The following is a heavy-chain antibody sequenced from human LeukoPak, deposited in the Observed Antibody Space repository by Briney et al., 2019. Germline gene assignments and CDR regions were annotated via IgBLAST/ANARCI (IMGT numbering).Heavy chain of an antibody. CDR3: ARLYFDWLAFDY. Sequence: KASETLSLTCTVSGYSISNGYYWGWIRQPPGKGLEFIGSVYHGGNTYYKASLKSRVTISLDTSKNQFSLKLSSVTAADTAVYYCARLYFDWLAFDYWGQGTLVTVSS. V-gene: IGHV4-38-2*02. CDR2: VYHGGNT. D-gene: IGHD3-9*01. CDR1: GYSISNGYY. J-gene: IGHJ4*02.